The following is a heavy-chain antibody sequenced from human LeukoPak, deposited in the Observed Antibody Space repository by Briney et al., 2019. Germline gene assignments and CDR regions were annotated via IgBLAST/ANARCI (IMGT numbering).Heavy chain of an antibody. V-gene: IGHV4-34*01. Sequence: PSETLSLTCAVYGGSFSGYYWSWIRQPPGKGLEWIGEINHSGSTNYNPSLKGRVTISVDTSKNQSSLKLSSVTAADTAVYYCARATNRITIFGVVIHRPIDYWGQGTLVTVSS. CDR1: GGSFSGYY. D-gene: IGHD3-3*01. CDR2: INHSGST. J-gene: IGHJ4*02. CDR3: ARATNRITIFGVVIHRPIDY.